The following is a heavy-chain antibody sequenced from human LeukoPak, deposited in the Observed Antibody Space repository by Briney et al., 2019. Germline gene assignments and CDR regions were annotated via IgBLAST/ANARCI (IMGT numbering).Heavy chain of an antibody. CDR1: GDSVSSNRAT. CDR2: TYCMSKWYN. D-gene: IGHD2-8*02. CDR3: ARDQSWTTGFDI. J-gene: IGHJ3*02. Sequence: SQTLSLTCAISGDSVSSNRATWNWIRQSPSRGLEWLGRTYCMSKWYNDYAVSVKSRITINPDTSKNQFSLQLNSVTPEDTAVYFCARDQSWTTGFDIWSQGTVVTVSS. V-gene: IGHV6-1*01.